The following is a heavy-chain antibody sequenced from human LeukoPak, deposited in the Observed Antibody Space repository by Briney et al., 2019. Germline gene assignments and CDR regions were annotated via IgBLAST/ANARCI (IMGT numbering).Heavy chain of an antibody. CDR1: GGSISSYY. CDR3: ARVPLYHGNWFDP. J-gene: IGHJ5*02. D-gene: IGHD2-8*01. Sequence: PSETLSLTCTVSGGSISSYYWSWIRQPPGKGLEWIGYIYYSGSTNYNPSPKSRVTISVDTSKNQFSLKLSSVTAADTAVYYCARVPLYHGNWFDPWGQGTLVTVSS. V-gene: IGHV4-59*01. CDR2: IYYSGST.